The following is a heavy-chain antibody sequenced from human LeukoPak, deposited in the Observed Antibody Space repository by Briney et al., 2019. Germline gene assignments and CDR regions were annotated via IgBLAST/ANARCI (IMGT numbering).Heavy chain of an antibody. Sequence: GGSLRLSCAASGFTFSRYQMTWGRQAPGEGLEWVAKVEQDGDKKYYVDSVEGRFTISRDNAKNTLYLQMNSLRAEDTAVYYCASASSHRIAAGGDYWGQGTLVTVSS. D-gene: IGHD6-13*01. CDR1: GFTFSRYQ. V-gene: IGHV3-7*01. J-gene: IGHJ4*02. CDR3: ASASSHRIAAGGDY. CDR2: VEQDGDKK.